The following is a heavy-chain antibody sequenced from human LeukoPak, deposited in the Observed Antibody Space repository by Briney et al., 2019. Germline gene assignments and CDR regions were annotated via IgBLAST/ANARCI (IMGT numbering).Heavy chain of an antibody. CDR1: GFNFTNYA. CDR2: ISSSGGST. J-gene: IGHJ5*02. V-gene: IGHV3-23*01. D-gene: IGHD2-2*01. CDR3: AKDGPTASPSWFDP. Sequence: GGSLRLSCTASGFNFTNYAMNWARQAPGRGLEWVSLISSSGGSTYYAGSVKGRFTISRDNSKNTLYLQMNSLRAEDTAIYYCAKDGPTASPSWFDPWGQGTLVTVSS.